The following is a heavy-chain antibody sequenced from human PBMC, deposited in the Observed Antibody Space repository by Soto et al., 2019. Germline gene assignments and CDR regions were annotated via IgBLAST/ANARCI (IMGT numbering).Heavy chain of an antibody. J-gene: IGHJ4*02. CDR2: IYWDDDK. CDR3: ARDSSDWYGFDY. Sequence: QITLKESGPPLVKPTQTLTLTCTFSGFSLTTSGVGVGWIRQPPRKALEWLALIYWDDDKRYTPSLKSRLSINKDTSKHEVVLTMTSMDPEDTATYYCARDSSDWYGFDYWGQGILVTVSS. D-gene: IGHD6-19*01. V-gene: IGHV2-5*02. CDR1: GFSLTTSGVG.